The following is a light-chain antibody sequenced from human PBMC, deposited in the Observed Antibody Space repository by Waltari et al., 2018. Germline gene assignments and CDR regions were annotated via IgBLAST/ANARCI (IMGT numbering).Light chain of an antibody. Sequence: DIQMTQSPSSLSASVGARDTITCRASQSISSYLNWYQQKPGKAPKLLIYAASSLQSGVPSRFSGSGSGTDFTLTINSLQPEDFATYYCQQSSSTPPFTFGPGTKVDIK. J-gene: IGKJ3*01. CDR1: QSISSY. CDR2: AAS. CDR3: QQSSSTPPFT. V-gene: IGKV1-39*01.